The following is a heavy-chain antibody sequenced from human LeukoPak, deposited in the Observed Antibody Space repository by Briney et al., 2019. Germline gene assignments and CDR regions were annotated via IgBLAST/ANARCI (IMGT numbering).Heavy chain of an antibody. J-gene: IGHJ4*02. CDR2: ITGSGIST. CDR3: AKAGQWLARIDFDY. CDR1: GFTFSDYA. V-gene: IGHV3-23*01. Sequence: GGSLRLSCEASGFTFSDYAMTWVRQAPGKGLEWVSEITGSGISTYYADSVKGRFTISRDNSKNTLYLQMNSLRAEDTAVYYCAKAGQWLARIDFDYWGQGTLVTVSS. D-gene: IGHD6-19*01.